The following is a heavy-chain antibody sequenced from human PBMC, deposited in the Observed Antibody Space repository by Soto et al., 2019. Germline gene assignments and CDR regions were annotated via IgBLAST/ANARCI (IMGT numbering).Heavy chain of an antibody. CDR1: GGTFSSYA. CDR3: ARSQGGSSSLDIYYYYYYGMDV. Sequence: QVQLVQSGAEVKKPGSSVKVSCKAPGGTFSSYAISWVRQAPGQGLEWMGGSIPIFGTAKYAQKFQGRVTSIADESTSTGYMELSSLRSEDTAVYYCARSQGGSSSLDIYYYYYYGMDVWGQGTTVTVSS. V-gene: IGHV1-69*01. CDR2: SIPIFGTA. D-gene: IGHD2-15*01. J-gene: IGHJ6*02.